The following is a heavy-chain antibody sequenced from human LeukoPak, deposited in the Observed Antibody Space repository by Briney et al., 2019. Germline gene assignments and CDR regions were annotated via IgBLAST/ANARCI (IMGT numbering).Heavy chain of an antibody. D-gene: IGHD5-18*01. J-gene: IGHJ3*02. CDR2: ISSSSSYI. V-gene: IGHV3-21*01. CDR1: GFTFSSYS. CDR3: AKDRRLGDTAMVMTAFDI. Sequence: PGGSLRLSCAASGFTFSSYSMNWVRQAPGKGLEWVSSISSSSSYIYYADSVKGRFTISRDNAKNSLYLQMNSLRAEDTAVYYCAKDRRLGDTAMVMTAFDIWGQGTMVTVSS.